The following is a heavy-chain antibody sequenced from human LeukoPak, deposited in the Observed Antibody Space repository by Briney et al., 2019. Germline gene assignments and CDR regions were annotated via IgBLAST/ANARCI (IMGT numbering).Heavy chain of an antibody. D-gene: IGHD1-26*01. Sequence: GGSLRLSCAASGFTFSSYAMHWVRQAPGKGLEWVAVISYDGSNKYYADSVKGRFTISRDNAKNTLYLQMNSLRAEDTAVYYCARDRYSGSYLQTGPCTHWGQGTLVTVSS. CDR2: ISYDGSNK. V-gene: IGHV3-30*04. J-gene: IGHJ4*02. CDR3: ARDRYSGSYLQTGPCTH. CDR1: GFTFSSYA.